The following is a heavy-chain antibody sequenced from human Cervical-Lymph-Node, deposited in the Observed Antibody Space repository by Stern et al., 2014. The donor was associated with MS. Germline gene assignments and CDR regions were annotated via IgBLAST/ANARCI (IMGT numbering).Heavy chain of an antibody. J-gene: IGHJ4*02. CDR2: ISYDGNHK. V-gene: IGHV3-30*03. Sequence: QLVQSGGAVVQPGRSLRLSCAASGFTFSSYGMHSVRQAPGKGLEWVTVISYDGNHKYYAASVKGRFTISRDNSKNTLHLQMNSVTPDDTAIYYCARDYEDTSMLFDHWGQGTLVTVSS. CDR3: ARDYEDTSMLFDH. D-gene: IGHD2-8*01. CDR1: GFTFSSYG.